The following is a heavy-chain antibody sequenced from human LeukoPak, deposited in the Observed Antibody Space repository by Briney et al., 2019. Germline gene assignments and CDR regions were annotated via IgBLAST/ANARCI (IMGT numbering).Heavy chain of an antibody. Sequence: PGGSLRLSCAASGFTFSSYSMNWVRQAPGRGLEWVSYISSSSSTIYYADSVKGRFTISRDNAKNSLYLQMNSLRAEDTAVYYCARCEYYDFWSGYNFDYWGQGTLVTVSS. J-gene: IGHJ4*02. CDR1: GFTFSSYS. CDR2: ISSSSSTI. CDR3: ARCEYYDFWSGYNFDY. D-gene: IGHD3-3*01. V-gene: IGHV3-48*01.